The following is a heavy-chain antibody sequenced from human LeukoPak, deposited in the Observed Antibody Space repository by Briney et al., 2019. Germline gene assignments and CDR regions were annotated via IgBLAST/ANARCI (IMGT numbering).Heavy chain of an antibody. V-gene: IGHV4-59*01. D-gene: IGHD6-13*01. Sequence: SETLSLTCSVSGDSISYFYWSWIRQAAGKGLEWIGYIFYSGSTNYNPSLKSRVTISVDTSKNQFSLKLRSVTAADTAVYYCARVYYSSSYDYWYFDLWGRGTLVTVSS. CDR2: IFYSGST. CDR3: ARVYYSSSYDYWYFDL. J-gene: IGHJ2*01. CDR1: GDSISYFY.